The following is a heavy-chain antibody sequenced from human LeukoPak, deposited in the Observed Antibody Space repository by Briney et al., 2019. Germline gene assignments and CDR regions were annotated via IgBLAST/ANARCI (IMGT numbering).Heavy chain of an antibody. CDR1: GGSFSGYY. Sequence: KSSEILSLTCAVYGGSFSGYYWSWIRQPPGKGLEWIGEINHSGSTSYNPSLKSRVTISADTSKNQFSLRLSSVTAADTAVYYCARGSRYYGSGSYYPLAYWGQGTLVTVSS. J-gene: IGHJ4*02. CDR3: ARGSRYYGSGSYYPLAY. D-gene: IGHD3-10*01. V-gene: IGHV4-34*01. CDR2: INHSGST.